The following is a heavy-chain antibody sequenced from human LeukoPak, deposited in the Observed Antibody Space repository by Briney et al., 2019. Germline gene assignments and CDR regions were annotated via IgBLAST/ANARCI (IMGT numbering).Heavy chain of an antibody. V-gene: IGHV3-11*05. J-gene: IGHJ3*02. D-gene: IGHD6-13*01. CDR2: ISSSSSYT. CDR3: GRVSQRLVFFDI. Sequence: GGSLRLSCAASGFTFSDYYMSWIRQAPGKGLEWVSYISSSSSYTNYADSVKGRFTISRDNAKNSLYLQMNSLRAEDTAVYYCGRVSQRLVFFDIWGKGTMVTVSS. CDR1: GFTFSDYY.